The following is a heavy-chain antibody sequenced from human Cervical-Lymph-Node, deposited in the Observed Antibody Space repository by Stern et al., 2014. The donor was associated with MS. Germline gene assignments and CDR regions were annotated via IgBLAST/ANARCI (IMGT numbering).Heavy chain of an antibody. Sequence: QLQLQESGPGLVKPSETLSLTCTVSGYSISSGYYWGWIRQPPGKGLEWIGSIYHSGSTYYNPSLKSRVTISVDTSKNQFSLKLSFVTAADTAVYYCARRGLRFLEWLFSGWFDPWGQGTLVTVSS. CDR1: GYSISSGYY. CDR2: IYHSGST. D-gene: IGHD3-3*01. CDR3: ARRGLRFLEWLFSGWFDP. V-gene: IGHV4-38-2*02. J-gene: IGHJ5*02.